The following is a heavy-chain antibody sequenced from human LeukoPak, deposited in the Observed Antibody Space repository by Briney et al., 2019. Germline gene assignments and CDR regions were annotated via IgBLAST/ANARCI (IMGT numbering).Heavy chain of an antibody. V-gene: IGHV4-34*01. CDR3: ARGFVVVTAIPFDY. CDR2: INHSGST. Sequence: SETLSLTCAVYGWSLSGYYWSWIRQPPGKGLEWIGEINHSGSTNYNPSLKSRATISVDTSKTQFSLKLSSVTAADTAVYYCARGFVVVTAIPFDYWGQGTLVTVSS. CDR1: GWSLSGYY. D-gene: IGHD2-21*02. J-gene: IGHJ4*02.